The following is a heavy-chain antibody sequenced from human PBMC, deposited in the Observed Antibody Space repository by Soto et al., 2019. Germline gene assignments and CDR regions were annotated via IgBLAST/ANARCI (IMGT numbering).Heavy chain of an antibody. Sequence: SETLSLTCTVSGGSISSSSYYWGWIRQPPGKGLEWIGSIYYSGSTYYNPSLKSRVTISVDTSKNQFSLKLSSVTAADTAVYYCARRVSGGDFDYWGQGTLVTVSS. V-gene: IGHV4-39*01. D-gene: IGHD2-15*01. J-gene: IGHJ4*02. CDR1: GGSISSSSYY. CDR3: ARRVSGGDFDY. CDR2: IYYSGST.